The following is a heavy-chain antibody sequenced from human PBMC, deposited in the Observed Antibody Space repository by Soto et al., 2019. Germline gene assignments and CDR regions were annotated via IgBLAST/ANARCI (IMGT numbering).Heavy chain of an antibody. V-gene: IGHV4-4*02. CDR2: IYHTGTT. Sequence: QVQLQESGPGLMKPSGTLSLTCAVSGGSVRSRNWWTWVRQPPGQGLEWIGEIYHTGTTNYNPSLKSRVTISLDNFKNQFSLKLSSVTAADTAVYFCASLGYCSGPDCHGTGWGQGILVTVSS. CDR3: ASLGYCSGPDCHGTG. CDR1: GGSVRSRNW. J-gene: IGHJ4*01. D-gene: IGHD2-8*02.